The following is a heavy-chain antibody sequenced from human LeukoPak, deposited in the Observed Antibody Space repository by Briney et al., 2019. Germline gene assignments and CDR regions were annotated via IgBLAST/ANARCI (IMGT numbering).Heavy chain of an antibody. D-gene: IGHD6-13*01. CDR1: GGSFSGYY. V-gene: IGHV4-34*01. CDR2: INHSGST. Sequence: PSETLSLTCAVYGGSFSGYYWSWIRQPPGKGLEWIGEINHSGSTNYNPSLKSRVTISVDTSKNQFSLKLSSVTAADTAVYYCARGRRYSNSWYDYWGQRTLVTVSS. J-gene: IGHJ4*02. CDR3: ARGRRYSNSWYDY.